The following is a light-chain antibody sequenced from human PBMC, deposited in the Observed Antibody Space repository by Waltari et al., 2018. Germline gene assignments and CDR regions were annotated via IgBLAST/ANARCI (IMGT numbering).Light chain of an antibody. V-gene: IGKV3-15*01. CDR3: QQYNNWPRGT. J-gene: IGKJ2*01. CDR2: GSS. Sequence: EIVMTQSPATLSVSPGERATLSCRASQSVSSNLAWYQQTPGQAPRLLIYGSSPRATGIPARFSGSGSGTEFTLTISSLQSEDFAVYYCQQYNNWPRGTFGQGTKLEIK. CDR1: QSVSSN.